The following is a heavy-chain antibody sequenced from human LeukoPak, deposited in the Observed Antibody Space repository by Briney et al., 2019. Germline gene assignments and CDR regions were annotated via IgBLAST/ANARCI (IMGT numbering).Heavy chain of an antibody. CDR3: AREGRGYCSGGSCYSSFDI. CDR1: GGSISTYY. V-gene: IGHV4-4*07. CDR2: IYTSGTT. J-gene: IGHJ3*02. D-gene: IGHD2-15*01. Sequence: SETLSLTCTVSGGSISTYYWSWLRQPAGKGLEWIGRIYTSGTTYYNPSLKSRVTMSLDTSKNHFSLRLSSVTAADTAVYYCAREGRGYCSGGSCYSSFDIWGQGTMVTVSS.